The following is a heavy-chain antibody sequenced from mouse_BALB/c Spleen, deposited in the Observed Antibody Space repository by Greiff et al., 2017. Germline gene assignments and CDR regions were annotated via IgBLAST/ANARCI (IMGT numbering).Heavy chain of an antibody. CDR2: INPSSGYT. J-gene: IGHJ1*01. CDR3: ARAARSGYFDV. V-gene: IGHV1-4*01. CDR1: GYTFTSYT. Sequence: QVQLQQSGAELARPGASVKMSCKASGYTFTSYTMHWVKQRPGQGLEWIGYINPSSGYTNYNQKFKGKATMTVDKSSSTAYMELARLTSEDSAIYYCARAARSGYFDVWGAGTTVTVSS.